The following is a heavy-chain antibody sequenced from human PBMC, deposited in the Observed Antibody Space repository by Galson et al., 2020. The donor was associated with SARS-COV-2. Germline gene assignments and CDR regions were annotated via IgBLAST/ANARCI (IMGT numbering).Heavy chain of an antibody. CDR1: GFTFSSYA. Sequence: GGSLRLSCAASGFTFSSYAMHWVRQAPGKGLEWVAVISYDGSNKYYADSVKGRFTISRDNSKNTLYLQMNSLRAEDTAVYYCARGEIAVAGLGDYFDYCGQGTLVTVSS. V-gene: IGHV3-30*04. D-gene: IGHD6-19*01. CDR3: ARGEIAVAGLGDYFDY. CDR2: ISYDGSNK. J-gene: IGHJ4*02.